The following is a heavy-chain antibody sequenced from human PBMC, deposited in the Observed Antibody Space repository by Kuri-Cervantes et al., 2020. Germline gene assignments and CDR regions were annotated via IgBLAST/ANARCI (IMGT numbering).Heavy chain of an antibody. J-gene: IGHJ4*02. CDR2: ISSSGTTT. CDR3: AREFGVATVTTFVDY. V-gene: IGHV3-11*01. CDR1: GFAFRDYY. D-gene: IGHD4-17*01. Sequence: GGSLRLSCVASGFAFRDYYMSWIRQAPGKGLEWVSYISSSGTTTYYADSVKGRFTISRDNAKNSLYLQMNSLRAEDTAVYYCAREFGVATVTTFVDYWGQGTLVTVSS.